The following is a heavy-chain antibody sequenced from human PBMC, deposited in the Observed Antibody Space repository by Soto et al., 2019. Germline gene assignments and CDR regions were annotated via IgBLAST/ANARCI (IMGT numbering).Heavy chain of an antibody. CDR3: ASTPSPESGFDWLSNMPYFYYGMDV. D-gene: IGHD3-9*01. Sequence: ASVKVSCKVSGYTLTELSLHWVRQAPGKGLEWMGGFDPEDGETIYAQKFQGRVTMTEDTSTDTAYMDLSSLRSEDTAVYYCASTPSPESGFDWLSNMPYFYYGMDVWGQGTTVTVSS. CDR1: GYTLTELS. J-gene: IGHJ6*02. V-gene: IGHV1-24*01. CDR2: FDPEDGET.